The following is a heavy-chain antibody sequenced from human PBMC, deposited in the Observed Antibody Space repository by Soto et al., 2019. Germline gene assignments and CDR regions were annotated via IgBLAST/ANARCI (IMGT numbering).Heavy chain of an antibody. D-gene: IGHD6-19*01. CDR2: TYYRSKWYN. V-gene: IGHV6-1*01. CDR1: GDSVSSNSAA. Sequence: SPTLSLPCAISGDSVSSNSAAWNWIRQSPSRGLEWLGKTYYRSKWYNDYAVSVKSRLTNNPDTSKNQFSLPLNSVTPEDTAVYYCAREGSGWYIGWFDPWGQGTLVTVSS. CDR3: AREGSGWYIGWFDP. J-gene: IGHJ5*02.